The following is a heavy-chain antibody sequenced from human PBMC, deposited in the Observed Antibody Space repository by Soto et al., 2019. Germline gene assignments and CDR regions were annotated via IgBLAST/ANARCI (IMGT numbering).Heavy chain of an antibody. J-gene: IGHJ4*01. CDR3: AXMXGXDPWAYSFDY. Sequence: EVQXXXSGGGLVQPXXSLRLSCAATGFTFSDFAMSWVRQAPGKGLEWVSRIYGGGNGPHYADSVKGXVXXXXXXXXXXXXXXXXXXXXXXXXXXYCAXMXGXDPWAYSFDYWX. CDR1: GFTFSDFA. CDR2: IYGGGNGP. V-gene: IGHV3-23*03. D-gene: IGHD2-8*02.